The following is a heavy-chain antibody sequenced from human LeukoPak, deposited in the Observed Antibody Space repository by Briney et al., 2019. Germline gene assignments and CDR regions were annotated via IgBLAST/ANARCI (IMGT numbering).Heavy chain of an antibody. CDR2: INHSGST. D-gene: IGHD2-15*01. V-gene: IGHV4-34*01. J-gene: IGHJ5*02. CDR1: GGSFSGYY. Sequence: PSETLSLTGAVYGGSFSGYYWSWIRQPPGKGLEWIGEINHSGSTNYNPSLESRVTISVDTSKNQFSLKLSSVTAADTAVYYCATGPGYCSGGSCYDANWFDPWGQGTLVTVSS. CDR3: ATGPGYCSGGSCYDANWFDP.